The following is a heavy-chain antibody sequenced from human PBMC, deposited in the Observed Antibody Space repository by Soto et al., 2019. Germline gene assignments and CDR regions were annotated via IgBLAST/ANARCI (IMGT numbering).Heavy chain of an antibody. V-gene: IGHV3-23*01. CDR2: ISGSGGST. CDR3: ARRGSGSDYDY. J-gene: IGHJ4*02. CDR1: GFTFSSYA. Sequence: EVQLLESGGGLVQPGGSLRLSCAASGFTFSSYAMRWVRQAPVKGLEWVSAISGSGGSTYYADSVKGRFTISRDNSKNTLDLQMNGLGAEDTAVDYCARRGSGSDYDYWGQGTLVTVSS. D-gene: IGHD1-26*01.